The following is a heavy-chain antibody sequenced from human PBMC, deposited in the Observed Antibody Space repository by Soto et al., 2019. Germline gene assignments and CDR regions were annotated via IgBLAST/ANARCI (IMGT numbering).Heavy chain of an antibody. V-gene: IGHV2-26*01. CDR3: ARMVRGSHNWFDP. CDR2: IFSNDEK. D-gene: IGHD5-12*01. CDR1: GFSLSNARMG. J-gene: IGHJ5*02. Sequence: GSGPTLVNPTETLTLTCTVSGFSLSNARMGVSWIRQPPGKALEWLAHIFSNDEKSYSTSLQSRLTRSKDTSKSQVVLTLTNMDPVDTAAYYCARMVRGSHNWFDPWGQGTLVTVSS.